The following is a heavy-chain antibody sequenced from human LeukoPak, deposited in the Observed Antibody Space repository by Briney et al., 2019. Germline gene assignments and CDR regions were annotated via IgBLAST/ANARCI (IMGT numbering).Heavy chain of an antibody. J-gene: IGHJ5*02. D-gene: IGHD3-22*01. Sequence: SETLSLTCTVSGGSISGDFWSWIRQPPGKGLEWIGVIHYSGSTKYNPSLKSRVTMSVDTSKNQFSLRLRSVTAADTAVYYCARHTSSARYAWFDPWGQGTLVTVSS. V-gene: IGHV4-59*08. CDR3: ARHTSSARYAWFDP. CDR2: IHYSGST. CDR1: GGSISGDF.